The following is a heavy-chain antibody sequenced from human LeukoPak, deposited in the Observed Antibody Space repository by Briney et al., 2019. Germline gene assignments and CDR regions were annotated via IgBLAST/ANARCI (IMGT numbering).Heavy chain of an antibody. Sequence: GGSLRLSCVASEFTFSSYSMTWVRQGPERGLEWVASISSSGASTYYAYSVKGRFTTSRDNSKNTLQLQMNILRADDTTFYYGAKNPHRSGWYPDYWGQGTLVTVSS. CDR1: EFTFSSYS. D-gene: IGHD6-19*01. J-gene: IGHJ4*02. CDR2: ISSSGAST. V-gene: IGHV3-23*01. CDR3: AKNPHRSGWYPDY.